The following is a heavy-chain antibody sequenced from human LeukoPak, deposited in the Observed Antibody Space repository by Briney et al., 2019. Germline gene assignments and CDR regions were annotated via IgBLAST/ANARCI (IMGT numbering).Heavy chain of an antibody. D-gene: IGHD2-21*02. CDR2: ISGSGGSA. Sequence: PGGSLRLSCAASGFTFSSYAMSWVRQAPGKGLEWVSAISGSGGSAYYADSVKGRFTISRDSSKNTLYLQMNSLRAEDTAVYYCAELPQGVVTANSRYFDHWGQGTLATVSS. CDR1: GFTFSSYA. J-gene: IGHJ4*02. CDR3: AELPQGVVTANSRYFDH. V-gene: IGHV3-23*01.